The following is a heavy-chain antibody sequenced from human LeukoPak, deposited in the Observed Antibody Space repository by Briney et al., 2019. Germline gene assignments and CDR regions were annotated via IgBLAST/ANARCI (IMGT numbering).Heavy chain of an antibody. Sequence: GEPLKISCKGLGSSFSIYWIAWVRQMPGKGLEWMEIIYGGDSDDTYNPSFQGHVTFPADKSMNTSYLQWSSLKASDNAMYYCTRRGSGYDHWHFDYWGQGALVTVSS. J-gene: IGHJ4*02. CDR2: IYGGDSDD. CDR1: GSSFSIYW. D-gene: IGHD5-12*01. CDR3: TRRGSGYDHWHFDY. V-gene: IGHV5-51*01.